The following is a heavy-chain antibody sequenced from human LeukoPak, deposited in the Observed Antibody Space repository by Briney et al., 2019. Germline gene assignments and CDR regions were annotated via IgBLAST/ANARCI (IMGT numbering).Heavy chain of an antibody. CDR1: GFTFSSYS. J-gene: IGHJ4*02. CDR2: ISSSSSYI. Sequence: GGSLRLSCAASGFTFSSYSMNWVRQAPGKGLEWVSSISSSSSYIYYADSVKGRFTISRDNAKNSLYLQMNSLRAEDTAVYYCASADSGGSFAGDYWGQGTLVTVSS. V-gene: IGHV3-21*01. D-gene: IGHD2-15*01. CDR3: ASADSGGSFAGDY.